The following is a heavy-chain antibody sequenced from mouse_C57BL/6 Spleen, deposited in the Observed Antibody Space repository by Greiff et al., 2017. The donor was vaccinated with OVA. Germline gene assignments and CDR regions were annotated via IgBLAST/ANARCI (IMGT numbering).Heavy chain of an antibody. Sequence: QVQLQQPGAELVKPGASVKLSCKASGYTFTSYWMQWVKQRPGQGLEWIGEIDPSDSYTNYNQKFKGKATLTVDTSSSTAYMQLSSLTSEDSAVYYCARYLTGEAMDYWGQGTSVTVAS. V-gene: IGHV1-50*01. CDR2: IDPSDSYT. CDR3: ARYLTGEAMDY. CDR1: GYTFTSYW. D-gene: IGHD4-1*01. J-gene: IGHJ4*01.